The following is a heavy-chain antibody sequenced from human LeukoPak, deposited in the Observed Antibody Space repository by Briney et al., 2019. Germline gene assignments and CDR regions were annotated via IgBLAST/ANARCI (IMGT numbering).Heavy chain of an antibody. Sequence: GGSLRLSCAASGFTFSNYAMSWVRQAPGKGLEWVSAIGGGGASTYYADSVKGRFTISRDNSKNTLYLQMNSLRAEDTAVYYCAKILIGAGTDYWGQGTLVTVSS. D-gene: IGHD6-13*01. CDR3: AKILIGAGTDY. CDR2: IGGGGAST. CDR1: GFTFSNYA. V-gene: IGHV3-23*01. J-gene: IGHJ4*02.